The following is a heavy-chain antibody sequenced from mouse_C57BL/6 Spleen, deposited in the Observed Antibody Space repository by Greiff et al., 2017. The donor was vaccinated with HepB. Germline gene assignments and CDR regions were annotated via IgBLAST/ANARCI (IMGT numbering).Heavy chain of an antibody. Sequence: QVQLQQPGTELVKPGASVKLSCKASGYTFTSYWMHWVKQRPGQGLEWIGNINPSNGGTTYNEQFKSKATLTVDKSSSTAYMQLSSLTSADSAVYYCARDDGYYFYAMDYWGQGTSVTVSS. D-gene: IGHD2-3*01. CDR2: INPSNGGT. CDR3: ARDDGYYFYAMDY. J-gene: IGHJ4*01. CDR1: GYTFTSYW. V-gene: IGHV1-53*01.